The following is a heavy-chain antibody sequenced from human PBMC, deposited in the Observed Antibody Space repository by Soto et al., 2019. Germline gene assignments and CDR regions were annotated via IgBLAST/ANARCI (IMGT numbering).Heavy chain of an antibody. CDR1: GGSISSRNW. J-gene: IGHJ6*03. V-gene: IGHV4-4*02. Sequence: QVQLQESRPGLVKPSETLSLTCAVSGGSISSRNWWTWVRQPPGKGLEWIGEIFHNGNPKSNSSLKSLLTMSVDESKHQCTLRLISVTAADTAGYFCARGRTAIRYYCFRDVWGKGTAVTVSS. CDR3: ARGRTAIRYYCFRDV. CDR2: IFHNGNP. D-gene: IGHD1-1*01.